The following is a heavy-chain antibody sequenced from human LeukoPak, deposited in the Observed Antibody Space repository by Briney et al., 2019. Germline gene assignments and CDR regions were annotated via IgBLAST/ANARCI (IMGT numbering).Heavy chain of an antibody. CDR1: GGTFSSYA. CDR2: IIPIFGTA. Sequence: GSSVKVSCKASGGTFSSYAISWVRQAPGQGLEWMGGIIPIFGTANYAQKFQGRVTITADESTSTAYMELSSLRSEDTAVYYCARDRPWGDGYKSDYYYYGMDVWGQGTTVTVSS. CDR3: ARDRPWGDGYKSDYYYYGMDV. V-gene: IGHV1-69*01. J-gene: IGHJ6*02. D-gene: IGHD5-24*01.